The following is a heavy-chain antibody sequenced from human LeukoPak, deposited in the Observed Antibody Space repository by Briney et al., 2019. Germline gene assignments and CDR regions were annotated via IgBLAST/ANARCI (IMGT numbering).Heavy chain of an antibody. CDR1: GFTFSSYA. Sequence: GGSLRLSCAASGFTFSSYAMSWVRQAPGKGLEWVSAISGSGGSTYYADSVKGRFTISRDNSKNTLYLQMNSLRAEDTAVYYCAKDLQDYVWGSHAFDIWGQGTMVTVSS. D-gene: IGHD3-16*01. CDR3: AKDLQDYVWGSHAFDI. V-gene: IGHV3-23*01. J-gene: IGHJ3*02. CDR2: ISGSGGST.